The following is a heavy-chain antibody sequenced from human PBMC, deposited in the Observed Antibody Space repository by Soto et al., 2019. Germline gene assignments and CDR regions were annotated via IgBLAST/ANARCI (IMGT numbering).Heavy chain of an antibody. CDR1: GFTFSSYA. CDR2: ISGSGGST. V-gene: IGHV3-23*01. CDR3: AKDAYPGIAAAGGGGQQYFQH. Sequence: PGGSLRLSCAASGFTFSSYAMSWVRQAPGKGLEWVSAISGSGGSTYYADSVKGRFTISRDNSKNTLYLQMNSLRAKDTAVYYCAKDAYPGIAAAGGGGQQYFQHWGQGTLVTVSS. D-gene: IGHD6-13*01. J-gene: IGHJ1*01.